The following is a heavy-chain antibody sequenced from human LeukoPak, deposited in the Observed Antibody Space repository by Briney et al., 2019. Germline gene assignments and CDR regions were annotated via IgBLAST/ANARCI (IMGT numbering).Heavy chain of an antibody. V-gene: IGHV1-69*04. CDR1: GGTFSSYA. D-gene: IGHD3-10*01. J-gene: IGHJ5*02. CDR2: IIPILGIA. CDR3: AGAHMVRGVIISWFDP. Sequence: SVKVSCKASGGTFSSYAISWVRQAPGQGLEWMGRIIPILGIANYAQKFQGRVTITADKSTSTAYMELSSLRSEDTAVYYCAGAHMVRGVIISWFDPWGQGTLVTVSS.